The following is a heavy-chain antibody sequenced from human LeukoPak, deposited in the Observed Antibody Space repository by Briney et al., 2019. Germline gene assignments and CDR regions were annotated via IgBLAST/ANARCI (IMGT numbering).Heavy chain of an antibody. CDR3: ARSRWSSRGNWFDP. Sequence: GGSLRLSCAASGFTFSSYSMNWVRQAPGKGLEWVSSISSSSSYIYYADSVKGRFTISRDNAKNSLYLQMNSLRAEDTAVYYCARSRWSSRGNWFDPWGQGTLVTVSS. D-gene: IGHD4-23*01. CDR1: GFTFSSYS. CDR2: ISSSSSYI. J-gene: IGHJ5*02. V-gene: IGHV3-21*01.